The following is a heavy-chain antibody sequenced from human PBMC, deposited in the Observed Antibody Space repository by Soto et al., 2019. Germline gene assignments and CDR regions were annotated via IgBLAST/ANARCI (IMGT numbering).Heavy chain of an antibody. D-gene: IGHD3-10*01. CDR3: AREYSFGIRGVIHYFDY. V-gene: IGHV3-21*01. J-gene: IGHJ4*02. CDR2: ISSSSSYI. CDR1: GFTFSSYS. Sequence: PGGSLRLSCAASGFTFSSYSMNWVRQAPGKGLEWVSSISSSSSYIYYADSVKGRFTISRDNAKNSLYLQMNSLRAEDTAVYYCAREYSFGIRGVIHYFDYWGQGTLVTVSS.